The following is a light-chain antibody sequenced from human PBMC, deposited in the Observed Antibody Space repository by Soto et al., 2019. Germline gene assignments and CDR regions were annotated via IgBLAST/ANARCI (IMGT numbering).Light chain of an antibody. J-gene: IGLJ1*01. V-gene: IGLV2-14*01. CDR3: RSYTSSSTLYV. CDR1: SSDVGGYNY. CDR2: EVS. Sequence: QSALTQPASVSGSPGQSITISCTGTSSDVGGYNYVSWYQQHPGKAPKLMIYEVSNRSSGVSNRFSGSKSGNTASLTISGLQAEDEDDYYCRSYTSSSTLYVFGTGTKLTVL.